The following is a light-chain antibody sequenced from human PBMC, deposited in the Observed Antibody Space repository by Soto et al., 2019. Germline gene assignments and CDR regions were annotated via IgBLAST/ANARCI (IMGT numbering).Light chain of an antibody. J-gene: IGLJ1*01. V-gene: IGLV2-23*01. Sequence: QSALTQPASVSGSPGQSITISCTGTSSDVGSYNLVSWYQQHPGKAPKVMIYEGTKRPSGISNRFSGSKSDNTASLTISGLQAEDEADYYCCSYATSSTYVFGTGTKLTVL. CDR2: EGT. CDR3: CSYATSSTYV. CDR1: SSDVGSYNL.